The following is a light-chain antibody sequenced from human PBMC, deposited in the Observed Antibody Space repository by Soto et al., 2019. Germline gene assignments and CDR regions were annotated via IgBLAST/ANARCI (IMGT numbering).Light chain of an antibody. J-gene: IGKJ5*01. CDR2: DAS. CDR3: QQYDNLLL. CDR1: QDISNY. Sequence: DIQMTQSPSSLSASVGDRVTITCQASQDISNYLNWYQQQPGKAPKFLIYDASNLETGVPSRFSGSLSGTNFTFTISTLQPEHLPTYYFQQYDNLLLFGQGTRLEIK. V-gene: IGKV1-33*01.